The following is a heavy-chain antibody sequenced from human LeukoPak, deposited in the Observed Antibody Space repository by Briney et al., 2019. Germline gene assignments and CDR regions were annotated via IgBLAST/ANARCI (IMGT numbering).Heavy chain of an antibody. D-gene: IGHD3-22*01. CDR1: GFTFSSYS. V-gene: IGHV3-48*01. CDR3: ARDLGQYYDTSDNWFDP. Sequence: GGSLRLSCAASGFTFSSYSMNWVRQAPGKGLEWVSYISSSSSTIYYADSVKGRFTISRDNAKNSLYLQMNSLRAEDTAVYYCARDLGQYYDTSDNWFDPWGQGTLVTVSS. J-gene: IGHJ5*02. CDR2: ISSSSSTI.